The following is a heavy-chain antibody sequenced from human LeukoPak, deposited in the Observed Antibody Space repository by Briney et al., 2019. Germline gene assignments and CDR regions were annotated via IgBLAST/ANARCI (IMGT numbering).Heavy chain of an antibody. CDR1: GYSFTSYW. CDR2: IDPSDSYT. V-gene: IGHV5-10-1*01. D-gene: IGHD3-3*01. J-gene: IGHJ6*02. CDR3: ARQLLYYDFWSGYYPNYYYGMDV. Sequence: KPGESLRISCKGSGYSFTSYWISWVRQMPGKGLEWMGRIDPSDSYTNYSPSFQGHVTISADKSISTAYLQWSSLKASDTAMYYCARQLLYYDFWSGYYPNYYYGMDVWGQRATVTVSS.